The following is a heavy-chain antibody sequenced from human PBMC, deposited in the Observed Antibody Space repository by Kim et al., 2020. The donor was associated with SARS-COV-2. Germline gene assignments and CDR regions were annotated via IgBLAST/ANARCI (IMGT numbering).Heavy chain of an antibody. CDR1: GGSISSSSYY. J-gene: IGHJ5*02. V-gene: IGHV4-39*01. CDR3: ASHLYCGGDCYSWFDP. Sequence: SETLSLTCTVSGGSISSSSYYWGWIRQPPGKGLEWIGSIYYSGSTYYNPSLKSRVTISVDTSKNQFSLKLSSVTAADTAVYYCASHLYCGGDCYSWFDPWGQGTLVTVSS. CDR2: IYYSGST. D-gene: IGHD2-21*02.